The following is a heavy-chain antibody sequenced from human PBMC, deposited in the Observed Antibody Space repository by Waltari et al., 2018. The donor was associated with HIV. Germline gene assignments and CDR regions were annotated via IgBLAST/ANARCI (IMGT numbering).Heavy chain of an antibody. CDR1: GYTFTGYY. CDR3: ARDWQQWLVRGGAFDI. D-gene: IGHD6-19*01. V-gene: IGHV1-2*02. CDR2: INPNRGGT. Sequence: QVQLVQSGAEVKKPGASVKVSCKASGYTFTGYYMHWVRQPRGQGLEWMGWINPNRGGTNYAQKFQGRVTMTRDTSISTAYMELSRLRSDDTAVYYCARDWQQWLVRGGAFDIWGQGTMVTVSS. J-gene: IGHJ3*02.